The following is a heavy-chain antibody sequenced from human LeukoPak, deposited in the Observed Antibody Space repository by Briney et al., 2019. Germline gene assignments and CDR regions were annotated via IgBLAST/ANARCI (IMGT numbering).Heavy chain of an antibody. CDR3: AREVWCYCSSTSCNKKKSDAFDI. Sequence: SVKVSCKASGGTFSSYAISWVRQAPGQGLEWMGGIIPIFGTANYAQKFQGRVTITADESTSTAYMELSSLRSEDTAVYYCAREVWCYCSSTSCNKKKSDAFDIWGQGTMVTVSS. J-gene: IGHJ3*02. CDR1: GGTFSSYA. V-gene: IGHV1-69*13. D-gene: IGHD2-2*01. CDR2: IIPIFGTA.